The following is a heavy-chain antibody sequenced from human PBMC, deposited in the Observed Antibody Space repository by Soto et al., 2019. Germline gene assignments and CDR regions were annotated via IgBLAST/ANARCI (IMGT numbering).Heavy chain of an antibody. CDR2: IDPSDSYT. CDR1: GYSFTSYW. CDR3: ARRVGFVAAAIKQPGLYYYGMDV. Sequence: PGESLKISCKGSGYSFTSYWISWVRQMPGKGLEWMGRIDPSDSYTNYSPSFQGHVTISADKSISTAYLQWSSLKASDTAMYYCARRVGFVAAAIKQPGLYYYGMDVWGQGTTVTVSS. J-gene: IGHJ6*02. D-gene: IGHD6-13*01. V-gene: IGHV5-10-1*01.